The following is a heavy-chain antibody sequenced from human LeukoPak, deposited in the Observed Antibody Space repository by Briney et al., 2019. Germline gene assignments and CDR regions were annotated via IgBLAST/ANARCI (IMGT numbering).Heavy chain of an antibody. Sequence: ASVTVSCTASGYTFTGHAMNWVRQVPGQGPEWMGYINTKTGNPTYAQGFTGRFVFSLDTSVSTAYLQISSLKPEDTGVYYCAKGGWVAVTGMDSWGQGTLVTVSS. CDR3: AKGGWVAVTGMDS. J-gene: IGHJ4*02. CDR2: INTKTGNP. CDR1: GYTFTGHA. D-gene: IGHD6-19*01. V-gene: IGHV7-4-1*02.